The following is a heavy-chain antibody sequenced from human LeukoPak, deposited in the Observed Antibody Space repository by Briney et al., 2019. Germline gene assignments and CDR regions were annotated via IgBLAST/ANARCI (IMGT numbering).Heavy chain of an antibody. V-gene: IGHV1-46*01. J-gene: IGHJ4*02. CDR2: INPSGGST. Sequence: GASVKVSCKASGYTFTSYYMHWVRQAPGRGLEWMGIINPSGGSTNYAQKFQGRVSMTRDTSTTTVFMELSSLRSEDTAVYYCARVQGFYYDTSAYDYWGQGTLVTVSS. CDR3: ARVQGFYYDTSAYDY. D-gene: IGHD3-22*01. CDR1: GYTFTSYY.